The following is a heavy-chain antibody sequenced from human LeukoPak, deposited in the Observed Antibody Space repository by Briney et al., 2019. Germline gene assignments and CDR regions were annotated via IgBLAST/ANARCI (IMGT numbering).Heavy chain of an antibody. CDR2: IYYSGST. CDR3: ARDRYYYYGMDV. Sequence: SETLSLTCTVSGCSMSSYYWSWIRQPPGKGLEWIGYIYYSGSTNYNPSLKSRVTISVDTSKNQFSLKLSSVTAADTAVYYCARDRYYYYGMDVWGQGTTVTVSS. J-gene: IGHJ6*02. V-gene: IGHV4-59*01. CDR1: GCSMSSYY.